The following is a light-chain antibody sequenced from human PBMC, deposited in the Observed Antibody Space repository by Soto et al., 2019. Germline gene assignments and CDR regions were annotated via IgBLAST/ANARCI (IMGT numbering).Light chain of an antibody. CDR2: DAS. Sequence: EIVLAQCPASLYLSLGEGATLSCRASQSVSSYLAWYQQKPGQAPRLLIYDASNRATGIPARFSGSGSGTDFTLTISSLEPEDFAFYYCQQRSSWPLTFGGGTKVDIK. V-gene: IGKV3-11*01. CDR1: QSVSSY. J-gene: IGKJ4*01. CDR3: QQRSSWPLT.